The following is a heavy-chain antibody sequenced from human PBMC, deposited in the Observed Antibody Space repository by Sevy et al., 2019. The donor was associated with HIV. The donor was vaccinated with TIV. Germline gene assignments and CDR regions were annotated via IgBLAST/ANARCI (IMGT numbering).Heavy chain of an antibody. Sequence: GGSLRLSCAASGFTFSHYGMHWVRQAPGKGLEWVAFVHFDGSNIYYADSMKARFTISRDNSKNTLYLQMNSLRTEDTAVYYCAKNTAAAGTGGFDYWGQGTLVTVSS. CDR3: AKNTAAAGTGGFDY. D-gene: IGHD6-13*01. CDR2: VHFDGSNI. V-gene: IGHV3-30*02. J-gene: IGHJ4*02. CDR1: GFTFSHYG.